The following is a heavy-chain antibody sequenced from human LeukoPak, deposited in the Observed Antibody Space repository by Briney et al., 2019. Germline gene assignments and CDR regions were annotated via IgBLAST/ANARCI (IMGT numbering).Heavy chain of an antibody. V-gene: IGHV3-74*01. J-gene: IGHJ5*02. CDR3: ARPTLTHNWFDP. CDR1: GFTFSSYW. D-gene: IGHD4-17*01. CDR2: ISTDGSST. Sequence: HPGGSLRLFCAASGFTFSSYWMHWVRHAPGKGLVWVSHISTDGSSTSYADSVKGRFTISRDNAKNTLYLQMSSLTVEDTAVYYCARPTLTHNWFDPWGQGTLVTVSS.